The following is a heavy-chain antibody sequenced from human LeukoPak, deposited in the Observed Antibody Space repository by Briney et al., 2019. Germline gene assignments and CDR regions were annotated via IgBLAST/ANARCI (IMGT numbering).Heavy chain of an antibody. CDR3: ARLGMTTVTKAAFDI. V-gene: IGHV4-38-2*02. CDR1: GYSISSGYY. D-gene: IGHD4-17*01. Sequence: SETLSLTCTVSGYSISSGYYWGWIRQPPGKGLEWIGRIHHSGSTYYNPSLKSRVTLSVDTSKNQFSLKLSSVTAADTAVYYCARLGMTTVTKAAFDIWGQGTMVTVSS. CDR2: IHHSGST. J-gene: IGHJ3*02.